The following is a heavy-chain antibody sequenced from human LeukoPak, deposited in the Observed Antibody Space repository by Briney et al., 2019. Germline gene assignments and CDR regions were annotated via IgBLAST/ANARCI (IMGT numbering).Heavy chain of an antibody. V-gene: IGHV1-8*01. J-gene: IGHJ4*02. CDR2: MNPNSGNT. Sequence: ASVTVSFKASGYTFTIYDIHWVRPAPGQGLEWMGWMNPNSGNTGYAQKFQGRVTMTRNTSISTAYMELSSLRSEDTAVYYCARGIRYDYVWGSYRQYYFDYWGQGTLVTVSS. D-gene: IGHD3-16*02. CDR3: ARGIRYDYVWGSYRQYYFDY. CDR1: GYTFTIYD.